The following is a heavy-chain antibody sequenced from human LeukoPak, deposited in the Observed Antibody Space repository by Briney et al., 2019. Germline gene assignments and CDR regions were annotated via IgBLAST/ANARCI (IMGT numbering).Heavy chain of an antibody. CDR1: GFTFSTYW. Sequence: GGSLRLSCAASGFTFSTYWMSWVRQAPGKGLEWVANIKQDGSETHYVDSVRDRFTISRDNAKNSMYLQMNSLRAEDTAVYYCASERWFGELSTWGQGTLVTVSS. J-gene: IGHJ5*02. CDR3: ASERWFGELST. D-gene: IGHD3-10*01. CDR2: IKQDGSET. V-gene: IGHV3-7*01.